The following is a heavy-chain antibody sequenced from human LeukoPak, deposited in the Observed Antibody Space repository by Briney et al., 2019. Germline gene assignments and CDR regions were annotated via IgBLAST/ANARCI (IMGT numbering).Heavy chain of an antibody. D-gene: IGHD3-3*01. Sequence: SETLSLTCTVSGGSISSYYWSWIRQPPGKGLEWIGEINHSGSTNYNPSLKSRVTISVDTSKNQFSLKLSSVTAADTAVYYCARIRITIFGVVIRYYYYYMDVWGKGTTVTVSS. J-gene: IGHJ6*03. CDR2: INHSGST. V-gene: IGHV4-34*01. CDR1: GGSISSYY. CDR3: ARIRITIFGVVIRYYYYYMDV.